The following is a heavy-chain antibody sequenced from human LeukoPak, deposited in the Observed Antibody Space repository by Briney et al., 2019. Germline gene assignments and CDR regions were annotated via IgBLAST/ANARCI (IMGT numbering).Heavy chain of an antibody. J-gene: IGHJ4*02. CDR3: AGGAGWLSDY. V-gene: IGHV3-7*03. D-gene: IGHD2-15*01. Sequence: GGSLRLSCAASGFTSSPYWMNWFRQAPGKGLEWVALIKEDGSEELYDGSVEGRFTISRDSGKNSLYLQMNSLRAEDTAVYYCAGGAGWLSDYWGQGTLVTVSS. CDR1: GFTSSPYW. CDR2: IKEDGSEE.